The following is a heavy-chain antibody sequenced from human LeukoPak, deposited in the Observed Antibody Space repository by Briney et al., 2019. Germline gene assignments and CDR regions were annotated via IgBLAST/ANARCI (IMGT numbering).Heavy chain of an antibody. D-gene: IGHD5-12*01. CDR2: ISGSGGST. J-gene: IGHJ4*02. Sequence: QTGGSLRLSCAASGFTFSIYAMSWVRQAPGKGLEWVSAISGSGGSTYYADSVKGRFTISRDNSKNTLYLQMNSLRAEDTAVYYCARPRGYSGYDGDYWGQGTLVTVSS. V-gene: IGHV3-23*01. CDR3: ARPRGYSGYDGDY. CDR1: GFTFSIYA.